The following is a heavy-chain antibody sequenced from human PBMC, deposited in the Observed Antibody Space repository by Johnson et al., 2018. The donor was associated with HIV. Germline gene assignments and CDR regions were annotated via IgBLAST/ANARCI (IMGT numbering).Heavy chain of an antibody. Sequence: VQLVESGGGVVQPGRSLRLSCTASDFTVSSNYMSWVRQAPGKGLEWVSVIYSGGSTYYADSVKGRFTISRDNSKNTVYLQMNSLRAEDTAVYYWARSPPSYGSVSYCVLDAFDIWGKGTMVTVSS. CDR1: DFTVSSNY. J-gene: IGHJ3*02. D-gene: IGHD3-10*01. CDR3: ARSPPSYGSVSYCVLDAFDI. CDR2: IYSGGST. V-gene: IGHV3-53*01.